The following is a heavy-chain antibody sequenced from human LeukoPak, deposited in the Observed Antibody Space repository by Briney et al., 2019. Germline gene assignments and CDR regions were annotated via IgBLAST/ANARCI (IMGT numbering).Heavy chain of an antibody. Sequence: PGGSLRLSCTASGFTFGDYAMSWVRQAPGKGLEWVSAISGSGGSTYYADSVKGRFTISRDNSKNTLYLQMNSLRAEDTAVYYCAKDRRSEKSVAGTFDYWGQGTLVTVSS. CDR1: GFTFGDYA. J-gene: IGHJ4*02. CDR3: AKDRRSEKSVAGTFDY. D-gene: IGHD6-19*01. V-gene: IGHV3-23*01. CDR2: ISGSGGST.